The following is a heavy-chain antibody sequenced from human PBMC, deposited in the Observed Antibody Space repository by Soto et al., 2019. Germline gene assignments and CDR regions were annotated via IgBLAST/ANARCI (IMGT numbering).Heavy chain of an antibody. CDR2: INPSGGST. Sequence: ASVKVSCKASGYTFNSYYMHWVLQAPRQGLEWMGIINPSGGSTSYAQKFQGRVTMTRDTSTSTVYMELSSLRSEDTAVYYCARRHGPGAYYDFWSVDYYYYGMDVWGQGTTVTVSS. CDR3: ARRHGPGAYYDFWSVDYYYYGMDV. CDR1: GYTFNSYY. V-gene: IGHV1-46*02. D-gene: IGHD3-3*01. J-gene: IGHJ6*02.